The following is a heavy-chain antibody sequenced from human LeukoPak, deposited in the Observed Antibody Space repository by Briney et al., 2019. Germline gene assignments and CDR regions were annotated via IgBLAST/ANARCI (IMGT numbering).Heavy chain of an antibody. J-gene: IGHJ5*02. CDR2: ISGSGSTI. CDR3: TRRAIPGYGDKWYCRAS. Sequence: GGSLRLSCVASGLTFSTTTMNWVRQAPGKGLEWVSYISGSGSTIYYTDSVKGRFTISRDNARNSVYLQMNSLRDEDTATYYCTRRAIPGYGDKWYCRASWGQGTLVSVSS. V-gene: IGHV3-48*02. D-gene: IGHD3-9*01. CDR1: GLTFSTTT.